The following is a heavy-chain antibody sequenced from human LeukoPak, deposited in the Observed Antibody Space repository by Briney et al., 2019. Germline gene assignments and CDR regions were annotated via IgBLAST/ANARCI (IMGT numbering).Heavy chain of an antibody. CDR1: GGSFSGYY. CDR2: INHSGST. D-gene: IGHD3-3*01. J-gene: IGHJ6*03. V-gene: IGHV4-34*01. Sequence: SETLSLTCAVYGGSFSGYYWSWIRQTPEKGLEWIGEINHSGSTNYNPSLKSRVTISVDTSKNQFSLNLSSVTAADTAVFYCARTKGDFWSGYFSYYYMDVWRKGTTVTVSS. CDR3: ARTKGDFWSGYFSYYYMDV.